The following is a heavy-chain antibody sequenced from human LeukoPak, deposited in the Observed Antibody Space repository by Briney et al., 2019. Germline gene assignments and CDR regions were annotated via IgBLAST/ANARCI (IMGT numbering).Heavy chain of an antibody. CDR3: ASRKLGNDY. D-gene: IGHD7-27*01. CDR1: GDSFSSYQ. Sequence: SETLSLTCIVSGDSFSSYQWSWVRQPAGKGLEWIGRISASGTTNSNPALKSRVTMSADTSKNQFSLKLSSVTAADTAVYYCASRKLGNDYWGQGTLVTVSS. CDR2: ISASGTT. V-gene: IGHV4-4*07. J-gene: IGHJ4*02.